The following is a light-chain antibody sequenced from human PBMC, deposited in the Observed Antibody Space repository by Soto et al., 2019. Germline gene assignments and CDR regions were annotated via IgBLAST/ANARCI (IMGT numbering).Light chain of an antibody. V-gene: IGLV1-44*01. CDR1: NSDVGPNA. J-gene: IGLJ2*01. CDR2: SDN. CDR3: AAWDVSLNVVV. Sequence: QSVLAQPPSVSGTPGQRVTISCSGGNSDVGPNAVNWYQQLPGTAPKLLLHSDNQRPSGVPDRFSGSKSGTSASLAISGLQSGDEADYYCAAWDVSLNVVVFGGGTKLTVL.